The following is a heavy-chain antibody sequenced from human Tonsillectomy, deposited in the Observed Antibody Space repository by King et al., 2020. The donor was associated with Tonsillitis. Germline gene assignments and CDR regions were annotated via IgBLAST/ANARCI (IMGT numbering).Heavy chain of an antibody. V-gene: IGHV4-59*01. CDR3: AEVIDIVVVPAAILRYWYFDL. D-gene: IGHD2-2*02. CDR1: GGSIISYY. Sequence: QLQESGPGLVKPSETLSLTCTVFGGSIISYYVSWIRQPPGEGLEWVWVIYFSGSTKYNPSLKSRVTISVDTSKNQVSLKLGSVTAADTAVYYCAEVIDIVVVPAAILRYWYFDLWGRGTLVTVSS. J-gene: IGHJ2*01. CDR2: IYFSGST.